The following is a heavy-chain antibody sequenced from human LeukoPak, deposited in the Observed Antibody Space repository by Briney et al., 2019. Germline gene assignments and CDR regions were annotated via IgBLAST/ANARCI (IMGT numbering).Heavy chain of an antibody. J-gene: IGHJ4*02. Sequence: KSSETVSLTCTVSGGSITSYYGRWVRQPAGRRLEWGGRIYSTGSTNYTPSLNTRVTMSVATSTNLVSLNVSSVTAADTALSYCARGGQPHLGMFDYWGLGTLVIVSS. CDR3: ARGGQPHLGMFDY. V-gene: IGHV4-4*07. CDR1: GGSITSYY. CDR2: IYSTGST. D-gene: IGHD1-26*01.